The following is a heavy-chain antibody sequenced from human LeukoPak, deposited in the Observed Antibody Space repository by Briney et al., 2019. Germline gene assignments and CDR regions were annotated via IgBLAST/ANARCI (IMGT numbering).Heavy chain of an antibody. D-gene: IGHD2-21*02. CDR3: ARALCGGDCYPLSGNAFDI. J-gene: IGHJ3*02. CDR1: GFTFSSYA. CDR2: ISYDGSNK. Sequence: GGSLRLSCAASGFTFSSYAMHWVRQAPGKGLEWVAVISYDGSNKYYADSVKGRFTISRDNSKNTLYPQMNRLRGEDTAVYCCARALCGGDCYPLSGNAFDIWGQGTMVTVSS. V-gene: IGHV3-30-3*01.